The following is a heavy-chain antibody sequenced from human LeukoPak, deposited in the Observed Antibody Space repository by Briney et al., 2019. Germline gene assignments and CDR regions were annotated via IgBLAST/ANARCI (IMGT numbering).Heavy chain of an antibody. CDR1: GFTFSNHW. D-gene: IGHD6-6*01. Sequence: SGGSLRLSCVVSGFTFSNHWMHWVRQAPGKGLVWLSRINEDGTHIYYADSVKGRFTISRDNSKDTLYLQMNSLRVEDTAVYYCAREEGRDPSSSSGYWGQGTLVTVSS. V-gene: IGHV3-74*01. CDR2: INEDGTHI. J-gene: IGHJ4*02. CDR3: AREEGRDPSSSSGY.